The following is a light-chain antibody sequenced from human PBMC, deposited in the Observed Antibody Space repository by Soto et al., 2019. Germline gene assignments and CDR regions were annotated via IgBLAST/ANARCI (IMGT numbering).Light chain of an antibody. J-gene: IGKJ1*01. CDR2: AAS. CDR3: QKYNGARWS. Sequence: DIQMTQSPSTLSASVGDRVTITCRASQGFSNYLAWYQQKPGKVPKLLIYAASSLQSGVPSRFSGSGSGTDFTLTISSLQPEDVATYYCQKYNGARWSFGQGTKVDNK. CDR1: QGFSNY. V-gene: IGKV1-27*01.